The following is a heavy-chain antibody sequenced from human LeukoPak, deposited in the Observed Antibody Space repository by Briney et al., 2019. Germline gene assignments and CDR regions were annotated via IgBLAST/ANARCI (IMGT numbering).Heavy chain of an antibody. D-gene: IGHD3-10*01. CDR3: ARALGFGANWFDP. Sequence: DPGGSLRLSCAASGFTFSSYNMNWVRQAPGKGLEWVSSISSSSSYIYYADSLKGRFTISRDNAKNSLYLQMNSLRAEDTAVYYCARALGFGANWFDPWGQGTLVTVSS. J-gene: IGHJ5*02. CDR2: ISSSSSYI. CDR1: GFTFSSYN. V-gene: IGHV3-21*01.